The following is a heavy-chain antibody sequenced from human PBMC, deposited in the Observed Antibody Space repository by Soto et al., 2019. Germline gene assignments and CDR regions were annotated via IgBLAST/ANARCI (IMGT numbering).Heavy chain of an antibody. CDR2: ISSSSSYI. CDR1: GFTFSSYS. CDR3: ARRGNTGYYFDY. J-gene: IGHJ4*02. Sequence: EVQLVESGGGLVKPGGSLRLSCAASGFTFSSYSMNWVRQAPGKGLEWVSSISSSSSYIYYADSVKGRFTISRDNAKNSLYLQMNSLRAEDTAVYYCARRGNTGYYFDYWGQGTLVTVSS. D-gene: IGHD2-2*02. V-gene: IGHV3-21*01.